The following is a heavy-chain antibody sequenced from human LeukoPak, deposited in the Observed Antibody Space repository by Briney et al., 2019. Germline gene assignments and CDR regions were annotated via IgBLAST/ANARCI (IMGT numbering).Heavy chain of an antibody. D-gene: IGHD2-21*02. J-gene: IGHJ1*01. Sequence: LGESLKISCKGSGYSFTSYWIGWVRQMPGKGLEWMGIIYPGDSDTRYSPSFQGQVTISADKSISTAYLQWSSLKASDTAMYYCARQDIVVVTATPGEYFQHWGQGTLVTVSS. CDR1: GYSFTSYW. CDR2: IYPGDSDT. CDR3: ARQDIVVVTATPGEYFQH. V-gene: IGHV5-51*01.